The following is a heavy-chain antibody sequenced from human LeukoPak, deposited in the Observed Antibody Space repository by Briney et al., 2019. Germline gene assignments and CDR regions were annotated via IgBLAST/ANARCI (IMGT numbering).Heavy chain of an antibody. V-gene: IGHV1-69*06. CDR1: GGTFSSYA. CDR2: ISPIFGTA. J-gene: IGHJ4*02. D-gene: IGHD6-6*01. Sequence: SVKVSCKASGGTFSSYAISWVRQAPGQGLAWMGRISPIFGTANYAHKFQGRVTITADKATSTAYMELSSLRSEDTAVYYCARVKGSSSSPFDYWGQGTLVTVSS. CDR3: ARVKGSSSSPFDY.